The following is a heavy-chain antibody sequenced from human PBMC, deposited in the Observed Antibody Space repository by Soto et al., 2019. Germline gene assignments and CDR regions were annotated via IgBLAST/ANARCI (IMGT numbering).Heavy chain of an antibody. CDR2: VYYSGST. J-gene: IGHJ6*03. CDR3: ASTSYYYYYMDV. V-gene: IGHV4-39*01. CDR1: GGSISSSSYY. Sequence: PSETLSLTCTVSGGSISSSSYYWGWIRQPPGKGLEWIGSVYYSGSTYYNPSLKSRVTISVDTSKNQFSLKLSSVTAADTAVYYCASTSYYYYYMDVWGKGTTVTVSS. D-gene: IGHD1-26*01.